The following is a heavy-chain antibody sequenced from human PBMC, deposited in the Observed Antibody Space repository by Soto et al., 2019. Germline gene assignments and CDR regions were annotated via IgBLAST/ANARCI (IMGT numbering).Heavy chain of an antibody. J-gene: IGHJ4*02. CDR3: GGENDILTGYYRGGFDY. CDR1: GFTFSSYA. V-gene: IGHV3-23*01. Sequence: GGSLRLSCAASGFTFSSYAMSWVRQAPGKGLEWVSAISGSGGSTYYADSVKGRFTISRDNSKNTLYLQMNSLRAEDTAVYYCGGENDILTGYYRGGFDYWGQGTLVTVSS. D-gene: IGHD3-9*01. CDR2: ISGSGGST.